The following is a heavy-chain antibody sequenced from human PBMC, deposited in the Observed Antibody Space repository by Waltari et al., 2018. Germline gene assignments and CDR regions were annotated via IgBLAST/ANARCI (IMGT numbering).Heavy chain of an antibody. D-gene: IGHD6-19*01. V-gene: IGHV4-38-2*01. CDR2: IYHSGST. Sequence: QVQLQESGPGLVKPSETLSLTCAVSGYSISSGYYWGWIRQPPGKGLEWIGSIYHSGSTYYNPSLKSRVTISVDTSKNQFSLKLSSVTAADTAVYYCARLAGNDAFDIWGQGTMVTVSS. CDR3: ARLAGNDAFDI. CDR1: GYSISSGYY. J-gene: IGHJ3*02.